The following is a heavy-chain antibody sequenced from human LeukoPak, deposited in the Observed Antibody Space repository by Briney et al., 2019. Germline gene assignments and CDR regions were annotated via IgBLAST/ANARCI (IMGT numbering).Heavy chain of an antibody. Sequence: SETLSLTCTVSGGSIGTYSWNWIRQPPGKGLEWIGSIYYSGSTYYNPSLKSRVTISVDTSKNQFSLKLSSVTAADTAVYYCARQAGLAYYDFWSGYSYGMDVWGQGTTVTVSS. CDR3: ARQAGLAYYDFWSGYSYGMDV. D-gene: IGHD3-3*01. J-gene: IGHJ6*02. CDR2: IYYSGST. CDR1: GGSIGTYS. V-gene: IGHV4-59*05.